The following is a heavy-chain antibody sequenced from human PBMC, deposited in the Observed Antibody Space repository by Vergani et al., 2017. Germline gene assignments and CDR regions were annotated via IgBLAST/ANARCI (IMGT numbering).Heavy chain of an antibody. CDR3: ARVAHSNSEVTPTAFDV. Sequence: QVQLVQSGAELKKPGASVSVSCKGSSHTFQTYGISWVRQAPGKGLEWMAWIRPYTGHTIYAQKIQDRVTMTADTSTNTAYMELRSLRSDDTAVYFCARVAHSNSEVTPTAFDVWGQGTMVTVSS. V-gene: IGHV1-18*01. J-gene: IGHJ3*01. CDR2: IRPYTGHT. CDR1: SHTFQTYG. D-gene: IGHD1-1*01.